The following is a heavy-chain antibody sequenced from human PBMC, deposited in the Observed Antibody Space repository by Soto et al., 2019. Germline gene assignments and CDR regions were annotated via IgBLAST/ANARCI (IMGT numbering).Heavy chain of an antibody. Sequence: ASVKVSCKASGYTFTSYAMHWVRQAPGQRLEWMGWINAGNGNTKYSQKFQGRVTITRDTSASTAYMELSSLRSEDTAVYYCARDHGIAAASEIDLWGRGTLVTVSS. D-gene: IGHD6-13*01. CDR2: INAGNGNT. V-gene: IGHV1-3*01. J-gene: IGHJ2*01. CDR1: GYTFTSYA. CDR3: ARDHGIAAASEIDL.